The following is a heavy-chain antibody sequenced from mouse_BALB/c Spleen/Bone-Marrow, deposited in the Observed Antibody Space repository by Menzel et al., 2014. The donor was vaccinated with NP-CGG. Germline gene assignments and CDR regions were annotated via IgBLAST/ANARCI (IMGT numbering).Heavy chain of an antibody. CDR2: INPNNDGS. CDR3: ARGKTYAMDY. CDR1: GYTFTSYV. Sequence: VQLKQSGPELVKPGASVKMSCKASGYTFTSYVMHWMKQKPGQGLEWIGYINPNNDGSKYNEKFKGKATLTSDKSSSTAYMELSSLTSEDSAVYYCARGKTYAMDYWGQGTSVTVSS. V-gene: IGHV1-14*01. D-gene: IGHD2-1*01. J-gene: IGHJ4*01.